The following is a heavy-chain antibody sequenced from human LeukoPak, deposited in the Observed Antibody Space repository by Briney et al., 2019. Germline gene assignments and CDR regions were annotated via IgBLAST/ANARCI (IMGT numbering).Heavy chain of an antibody. D-gene: IGHD4-17*01. V-gene: IGHV1-2*02. Sequence: ASVKVSCKASGYTFTGYYMHWVRQAPGQGREWMGWINPYRGGTNYTQKFQGRVNMTRDTSISTGYMGLSRLRSDDTAVYYCARLDKYGDYGLGDFDYWGQGTLVTVSS. CDR1: GYTFTGYY. CDR3: ARLDKYGDYGLGDFDY. J-gene: IGHJ4*02. CDR2: INPYRGGT.